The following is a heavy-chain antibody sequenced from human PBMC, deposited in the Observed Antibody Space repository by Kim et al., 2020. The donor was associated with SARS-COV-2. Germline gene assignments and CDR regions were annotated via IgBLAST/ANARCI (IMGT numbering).Heavy chain of an antibody. CDR2: ISYDGSNK. D-gene: IGHD6-13*01. J-gene: IGHJ4*02. CDR1: GFTFSSYA. CDR3: ARGHSSSWYPHSYYFDY. Sequence: GGSLRLSCAASGFTFSSYAMHWVRQAPGKGLEWVAVISYDGSNKYYADSVKGRFTISRDNSKNTLYLQMNSLRAEDTAVYYCARGHSSSWYPHSYYFDYWGQGTLVTVSS. V-gene: IGHV3-30-3*01.